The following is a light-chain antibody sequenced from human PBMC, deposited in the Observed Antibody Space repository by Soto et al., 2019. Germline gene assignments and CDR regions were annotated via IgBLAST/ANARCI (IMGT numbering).Light chain of an antibody. CDR3: TSYASGSSHVV. CDR2: DVN. Sequence: QSALTQPASVSGSPGQSITLSCTGTSSDIGGYDYVSWYQRHPGKAPKLIIYDVNNRPSGVSNRFSGSNSGNTASLTISGLQAEDEADHYCTSYASGSSHVVFGGGTKLTVL. J-gene: IGLJ2*01. V-gene: IGLV2-14*01. CDR1: SSDIGGYDY.